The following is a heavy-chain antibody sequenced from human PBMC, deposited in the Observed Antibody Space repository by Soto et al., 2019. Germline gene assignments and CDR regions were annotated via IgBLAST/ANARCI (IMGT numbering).Heavy chain of an antibody. J-gene: IGHJ6*02. D-gene: IGHD2-2*01. CDR2: INPETGGT. CDR1: GYTFTGYY. CDR3: ARERYQVISDGMDV. V-gene: IGHV1-2*02. Sequence: ASVKGSCKGAGYTFTGYYVHWVREAPGQGLEWMGWINPETGGTSYAQKFQCRVTLSRDTSINTSYLELSRLRFDDAAVYFCARERYQVISDGMDVWGQGTTVTVSS.